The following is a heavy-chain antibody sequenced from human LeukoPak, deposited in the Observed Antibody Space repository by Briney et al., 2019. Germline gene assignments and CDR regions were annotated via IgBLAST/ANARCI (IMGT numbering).Heavy chain of an antibody. J-gene: IGHJ6*03. CDR3: ARGAAAGANYYYYYMDV. V-gene: IGHV3-74*01. Sequence: PGRSLRLSCGASGFTFRNFWMHCVRQAPGKGLVWVSRIHSDGSTTRYADSVKGRFTISRDNDKNTVYLQMNSLRAEETAIYYCARGAAAGANYYYYYMDVWGKGTTVTVSS. CDR2: IHSDGSTT. CDR1: GFTFRNFW. D-gene: IGHD6-13*01.